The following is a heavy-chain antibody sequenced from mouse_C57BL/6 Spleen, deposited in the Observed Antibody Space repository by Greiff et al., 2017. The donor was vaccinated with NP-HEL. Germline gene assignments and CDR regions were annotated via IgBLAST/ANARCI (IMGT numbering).Heavy chain of an antibody. CDR2: IHPSDSDT. J-gene: IGHJ3*01. D-gene: IGHD2-4*01. V-gene: IGHV1-74*01. CDR3: ATLYYDYDERFFAY. Sequence: VQLQQPGAELVKPGASVKVSCKASGYTFTSYWMHWVKQRPGQGLEWIGRIHPSDSDTNYNQKFKGKATLTVDKSSSTAYMRLSSLTSEDSAVYYCATLYYDYDERFFAYWGQGTLVTVSA. CDR1: GYTFTSYW.